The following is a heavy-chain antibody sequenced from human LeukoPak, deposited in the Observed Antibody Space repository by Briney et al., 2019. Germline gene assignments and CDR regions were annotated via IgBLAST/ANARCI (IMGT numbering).Heavy chain of an antibody. CDR2: IYYSGTT. CDR3: ARTFSESYYYYGLDV. CDR1: GDSISSYY. J-gene: IGHJ6*02. V-gene: IGHV4-59*01. D-gene: IGHD1-26*01. Sequence: PSETLSLTCTVSGDSISSYYWSWIRQPPGKGLEWIGYIYYSGTTSYNPSLRSRLTISVDTSKNQFSLRLTSVTAADAAVYYCARTFSESYYYYGLDVWGQGTTVTVSS.